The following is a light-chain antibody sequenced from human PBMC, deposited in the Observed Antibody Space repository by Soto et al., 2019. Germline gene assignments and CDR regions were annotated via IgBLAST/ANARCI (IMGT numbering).Light chain of an antibody. J-gene: IGLJ2*01. CDR3: SAWDESIYGPI. CDR2: RDN. Sequence: QSVLTQPPSASGTPGQRVAISCSGGRSDIGTNPVNWYLHLPRAAPKLLIYRDNQRPSGVPDRFSGCKSGTSASLTISGLQSEDEVDFFFSAWDESIYGPIFGGGTKLTVL. V-gene: IGLV1-44*01. CDR1: RSDIGTNP.